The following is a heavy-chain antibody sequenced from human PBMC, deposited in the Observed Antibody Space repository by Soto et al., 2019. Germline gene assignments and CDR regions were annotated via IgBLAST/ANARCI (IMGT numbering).Heavy chain of an antibody. D-gene: IGHD4-4*01. J-gene: IGHJ6*03. Sequence: GSLRLSCAASGFTFSSYGMHWVRQAPGKGLEWVAVIWYDGSNKYYADSVKGRFTISRDNSKNTLYLQMNSLRAEDTAVYYCARATVKLGYYYYYMDVWGKGTTLTVSS. CDR3: ARATVKLGYYYYYMDV. CDR1: GFTFSSYG. CDR2: IWYDGSNK. V-gene: IGHV3-33*01.